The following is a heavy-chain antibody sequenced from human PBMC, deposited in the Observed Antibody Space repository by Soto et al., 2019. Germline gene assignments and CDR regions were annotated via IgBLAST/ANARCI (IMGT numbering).Heavy chain of an antibody. Sequence: PSETLSLTCSVSGASINNFAYYWGWIRQPPGKGLEWIGTVYYNENTYYNPSLRSRVAISVDTAKNQFSLNLRSVTAADTAVYFCARRERYYGSPGWFDPWGRGTLVTVS. CDR1: GASINNFAYY. V-gene: IGHV4-39*01. D-gene: IGHD3-10*01. CDR2: VYYNENT. CDR3: ARRERYYGSPGWFDP. J-gene: IGHJ5*01.